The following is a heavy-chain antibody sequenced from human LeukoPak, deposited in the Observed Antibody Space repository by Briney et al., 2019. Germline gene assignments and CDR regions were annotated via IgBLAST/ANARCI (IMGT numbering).Heavy chain of an antibody. CDR3: TRKPPGYYDSSGYYYDY. CDR2: IRSKAYGGTT. D-gene: IGHD3-22*01. V-gene: IGHV3-49*04. Sequence: GGSLRLSCAASGFTFSSYAMSWVRQAPGKGLEWVGFIRSKAYGGTTEYAASVKGRFTISRDDSKSIAYLQMNSLKTEDTAVYYCTRKPPGYYDSSGYYYDYWGQGTLVTVSS. CDR1: GFTFSSYA. J-gene: IGHJ4*02.